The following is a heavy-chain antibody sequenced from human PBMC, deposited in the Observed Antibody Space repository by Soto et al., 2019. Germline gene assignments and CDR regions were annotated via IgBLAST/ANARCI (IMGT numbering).Heavy chain of an antibody. J-gene: IGHJ4*02. CDR3: TGGPRPISTGTGAY. V-gene: IGHV3-74*01. D-gene: IGHD3-10*01. CDR2: IYNDGTYS. Sequence: GGSLRLSCAASGFIFKMYWTHWVRQSPGKGLVWISRIYNDGTYSDYADSVRGRFTISRDNVNDTLYLQMNNLRAEDSGLYYCTGGPRPISTGTGAYWGQGTQVTVSS. CDR1: GFIFKMYW.